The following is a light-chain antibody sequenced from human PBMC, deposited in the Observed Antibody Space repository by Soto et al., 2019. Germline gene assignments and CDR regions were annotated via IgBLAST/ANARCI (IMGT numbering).Light chain of an antibody. CDR2: EVT. Sequence: QSALTQPASVSGSPGQSITISCTGTSSDVGGYDYVSWYQQHPGKAPKFMIYEVTNRPSGVSHRFSGSKSGSTASLTISGLQAEDEADYYCTSYTTGSTYVFGTGTKGTVL. J-gene: IGLJ1*01. CDR1: SSDVGGYDY. V-gene: IGLV2-14*01. CDR3: TSYTTGSTYV.